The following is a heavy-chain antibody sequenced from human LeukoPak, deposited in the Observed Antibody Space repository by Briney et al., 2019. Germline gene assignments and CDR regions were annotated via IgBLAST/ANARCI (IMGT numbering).Heavy chain of an antibody. CDR2: IWDDGSNK. Sequence: GGSLRLSCAASGFTFSSYGLHWVRQAPGKGLEWVAVIWDDGSNKYYADSVKGRFTISRDNSKNTLYLQMNSLRAEDTAVYYCARVQAPYCSGGSCTYYYYGMDVWGQGTTVTVSS. J-gene: IGHJ6*02. CDR1: GFTFSSYG. CDR3: ARVQAPYCSGGSCTYYYYGMDV. V-gene: IGHV3-33*01. D-gene: IGHD2-15*01.